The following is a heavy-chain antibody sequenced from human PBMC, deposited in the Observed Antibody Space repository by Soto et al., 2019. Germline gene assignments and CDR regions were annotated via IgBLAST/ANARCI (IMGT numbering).Heavy chain of an antibody. CDR2: IGTAGDT. CDR1: GFTFSSYD. Sequence: GGSLILSCAASGFTFSSYDMHWVRQATGKGLEWVSVIGTAGDTYYPGSVKGRFTISRENAKNSLYLQMNSLRAGDTAVYYCARNYFYYGMDVWGQGTTVTVSS. V-gene: IGHV3-13*04. CDR3: ARNYFYYGMDV. J-gene: IGHJ6*02.